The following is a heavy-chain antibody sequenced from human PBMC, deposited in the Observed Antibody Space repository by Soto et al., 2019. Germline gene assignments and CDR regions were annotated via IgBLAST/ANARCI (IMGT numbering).Heavy chain of an antibody. Sequence: GGSLRLSCAASGFTFSSYGMHWVRQAPGKGLEWVAVISYDGSNKYYADSVKGRFTISRDNSKNTLYLQMNSLRAEDTAVYYCATFPLVRWPNYFDYWGQGTLVTVSS. V-gene: IGHV3-30*03. CDR1: GFTFSSYG. J-gene: IGHJ4*02. CDR3: ATFPLVRWPNYFDY. D-gene: IGHD3-10*01. CDR2: ISYDGSNK.